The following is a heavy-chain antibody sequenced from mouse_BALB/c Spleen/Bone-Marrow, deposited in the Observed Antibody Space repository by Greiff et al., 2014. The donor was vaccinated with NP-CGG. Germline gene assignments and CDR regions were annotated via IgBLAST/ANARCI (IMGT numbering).Heavy chain of an antibody. D-gene: IGHD2-4*01. J-gene: IGHJ3*01. CDR1: GYTFTDYE. CDR2: IHPGSGGA. Sequence: LQESGAELVRPGASVKLSCKALGYTFTDYEMHWVKQTPVHGLEWIGTIHPGSGGAAYNQKFKGKATLTADKSSSTAYMELSSLTSEDSAVYYCTREGLRGAGFAYGGQGTLVTVSA. CDR3: TREGLRGAGFAY. V-gene: IGHV1-15*01.